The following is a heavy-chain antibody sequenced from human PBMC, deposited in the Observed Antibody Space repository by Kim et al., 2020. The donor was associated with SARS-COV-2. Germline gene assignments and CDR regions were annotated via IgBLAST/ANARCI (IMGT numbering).Heavy chain of an antibody. Sequence: SVKVSCKASGGTFSSYAISWVRQAPGQGLEWMGRIIPILGIANYAQKFQGRVTITADKSTSTAYMELSSLRSEDTAVYYCAYITIPVVYFDYWGQGTLVTVSS. CDR1: GGTFSSYA. D-gene: IGHD2-21*01. CDR2: IIPILGIA. J-gene: IGHJ4*02. V-gene: IGHV1-69*04. CDR3: AYITIPVVYFDY.